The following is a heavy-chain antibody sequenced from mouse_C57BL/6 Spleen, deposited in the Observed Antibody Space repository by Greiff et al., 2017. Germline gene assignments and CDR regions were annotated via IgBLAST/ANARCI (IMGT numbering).Heavy chain of an antibody. CDR3: TRDNYYDGDAMDY. D-gene: IGHD1-1*01. Sequence: EVNLVESGEGLVKPGGSLKLSCAASGFTFSSYAMSWVRQTPEKRLEWVAYISSGGDYIYYADTVKGRFTISRDNARNTLYLQMGSLKSADTAMYYCTRDNYYDGDAMDYWGQGTSVTVSS. CDR2: ISSGGDYI. V-gene: IGHV5-9-1*02. J-gene: IGHJ4*01. CDR1: GFTFSSYA.